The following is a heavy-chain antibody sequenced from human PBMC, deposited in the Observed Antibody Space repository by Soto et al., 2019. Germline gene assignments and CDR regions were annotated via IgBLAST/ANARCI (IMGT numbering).Heavy chain of an antibody. V-gene: IGHV3-74*01. CDR2: INSDGSTT. CDR1: EFTFSNYW. J-gene: IGHJ4*02. D-gene: IGHD6-19*01. Sequence: EVQLVESGGGLVQPGGSLRLSCAASEFTFSNYWIYWVRQVPGKGLVWVSRINSDGSTTSYADSVKGRFTISRDNAKNTLYLQMNSLRAEVTAVYYCARSPSNGWYYFDYWGQGALVTVSS. CDR3: ARSPSNGWYYFDY.